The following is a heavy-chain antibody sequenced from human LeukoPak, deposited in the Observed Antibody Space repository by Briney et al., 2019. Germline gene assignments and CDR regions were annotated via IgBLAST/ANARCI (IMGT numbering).Heavy chain of an antibody. V-gene: IGHV4-4*02. D-gene: IGHD3-9*01. CDR2: ISHTGST. CDR1: NGPITSTKW. Sequence: SGTLSLTCTVSNGPITSTKWWSWVRQPPGKGLEWIGEISHTGSTNYNPSFNSRVTMSVDKSKNQFSLNLKSVTAADTAVYYCAATLYDILTGYPKWFDPWGQGTLVTVSS. J-gene: IGHJ5*02. CDR3: AATLYDILTGYPKWFDP.